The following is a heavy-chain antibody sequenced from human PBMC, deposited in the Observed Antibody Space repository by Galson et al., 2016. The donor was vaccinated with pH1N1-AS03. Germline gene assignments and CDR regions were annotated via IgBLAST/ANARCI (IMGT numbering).Heavy chain of an antibody. J-gene: IGHJ2*01. CDR3: ARRDSGWNWYLDL. Sequence: SLRLSCAASGFAFSDYYMSWIRQAPGKGLEWVSYISSSSSYTNYADSVKGRFTISRDNAKNSLYLQMNSLRAEDTAVYYCARRDSGWNWYLDLWGRGTLVTVSS. CDR2: ISSSSSYT. CDR1: GFAFSDYY. D-gene: IGHD6-19*01. V-gene: IGHV3-11*06.